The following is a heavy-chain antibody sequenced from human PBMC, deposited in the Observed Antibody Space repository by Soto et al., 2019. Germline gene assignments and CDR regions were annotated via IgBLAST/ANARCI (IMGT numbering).Heavy chain of an antibody. V-gene: IGHV3-9*01. Sequence: GGSLRLSCAASGFTFEDYAMYWVRQAPGKGLEWVSGISWNNVSRGYADSVKGRFTISRDNAKNSLYLQMSSLRPEDTAFYYCVKDLMRVYFSRSSTRARDGFDIWGQGTRVTV. CDR1: GFTFEDYA. CDR2: ISWNNVSR. D-gene: IGHD6-6*01. CDR3: VKDLMRVYFSRSSTRARDGFDI. J-gene: IGHJ3*02.